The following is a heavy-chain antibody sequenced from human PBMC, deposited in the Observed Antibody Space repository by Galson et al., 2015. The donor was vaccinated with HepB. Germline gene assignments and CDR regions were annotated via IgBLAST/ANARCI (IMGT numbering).Heavy chain of an antibody. CDR2: IRSEPNNYAT. V-gene: IGHV3-73*01. CDR1: AFIFSGSA. J-gene: IGHJ4*02. CDR3: TTTRNGPSN. Sequence: SLRLSCAASAFIFSGSAMHWVRQASGKGLEWVGRIRSEPNNYATAYAASLKRRFTISRDDLRNTVYPQMKCLKTENTAVYYCTTTRNGPSNWGQGTLVTVSS. D-gene: IGHD1-14*01.